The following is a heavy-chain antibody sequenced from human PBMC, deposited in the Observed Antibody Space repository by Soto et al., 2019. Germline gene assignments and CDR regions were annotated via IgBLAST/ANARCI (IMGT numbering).Heavy chain of an antibody. CDR2: INHSGST. CDR3: ARPKRYYGMDV. V-gene: IGHV4-34*01. CDR1: GGSFSGYY. Sequence: SETLSLTCAVYGGSFSGYYWSWIRQPPGKGLEWIGEINHSGSTNYNPSLKSRVTISVDTSKNQFSLKLSSVTAADTAVYYCARPKRYYGMDVWGQGTTVTVSS. J-gene: IGHJ6*02.